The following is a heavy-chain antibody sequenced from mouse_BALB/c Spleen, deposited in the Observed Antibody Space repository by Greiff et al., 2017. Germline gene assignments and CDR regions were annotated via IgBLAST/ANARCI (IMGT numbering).Heavy chain of an antibody. J-gene: IGHJ3*01. D-gene: IGHD1-2*01. Sequence: VHVKQSGAELVKPGASVKLSCTASGFNIKDTYMHWVKQRPEQGLEWIGRIDPANGNTKYDPKFQGKATITADTSSNTAYLQLSSLTSEDTAVYYCARTLLRLRGFAYWGQGTLVTVSA. CDR1: GFNIKDTY. CDR3: ARTLLRLRGFAY. V-gene: IGHV14-3*02. CDR2: IDPANGNT.